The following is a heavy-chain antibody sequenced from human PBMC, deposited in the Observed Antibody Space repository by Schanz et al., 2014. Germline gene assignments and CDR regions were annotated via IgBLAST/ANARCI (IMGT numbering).Heavy chain of an antibody. J-gene: IGHJ5*02. CDR3: ARPALWFGDNCFDP. Sequence: EVQLVESGGGLVQPGGSLRLSCAASGFTFSTSTMHWVRQAPGKGLEWVANIKKDGSEKYYVDSVKGRFTISRDNAKNTLYLQMNSLRAEDTAVYYCARPALWFGDNCFDPWGQGTLVTVSS. D-gene: IGHD3-10*01. V-gene: IGHV3-7*01. CDR1: GFTFSTST. CDR2: IKKDGSEK.